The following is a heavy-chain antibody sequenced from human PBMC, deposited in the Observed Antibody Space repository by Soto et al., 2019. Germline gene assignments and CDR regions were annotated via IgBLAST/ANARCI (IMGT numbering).Heavy chain of an antibody. CDR2: IIPILGIA. CDR1: GGTFSSYT. V-gene: IGHV1-69*04. Sequence: SVKVSCKASGGTFSSYTISWVRQAPGQGLEWMGRIIPILGIANYAQKFQGRVTITADKSASTAYMELSSLRSEDTAVYYCAREGSGGSSSFDYWGQGTLVTVSS. J-gene: IGHJ4*02. CDR3: AREGSGGSSSFDY. D-gene: IGHD2-15*01.